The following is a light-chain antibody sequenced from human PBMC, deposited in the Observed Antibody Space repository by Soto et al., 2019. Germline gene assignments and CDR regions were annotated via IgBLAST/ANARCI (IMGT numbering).Light chain of an antibody. CDR3: ATWDDSLSGVA. CDR1: SSNVGSNF. Sequence: QSVLTQPPSASGTPGQRVTISCSGSSSNVGSNFVYWYQQLPGTAPKLLIYRNTQRPSGVPDRFSGSKSGTSASLAFSGLRSEDEADYYCATWDDSLSGVAFGGGTKVTVL. J-gene: IGLJ2*01. V-gene: IGLV1-47*01. CDR2: RNT.